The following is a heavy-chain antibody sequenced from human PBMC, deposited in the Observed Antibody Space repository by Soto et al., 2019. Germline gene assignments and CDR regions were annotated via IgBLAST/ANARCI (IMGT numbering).Heavy chain of an antibody. V-gene: IGHV3-30*18. CDR2: IRNDGSNE. J-gene: IGHJ4*02. Sequence: GGSLRLSCAASGFTFSNYGMHWVRQAPGKGLEWVAVIRNDGSNEYYADSVKGRFTISRDNPKHTLYLQMNSLRAEDTAVYYCAKGPAGGDTHRSADYWGQGALVTV. CDR3: AKGPAGGDTHRSADY. D-gene: IGHD3-16*01. CDR1: GFTFSNYG.